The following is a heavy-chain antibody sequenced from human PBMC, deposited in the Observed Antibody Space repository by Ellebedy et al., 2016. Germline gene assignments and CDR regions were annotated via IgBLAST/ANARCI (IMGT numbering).Heavy chain of an antibody. Sequence: GGSLRLXXAASGFTFSSYAMSWVRQAPGKGLEWVSAISGSGGSTYYADSVKGRFTISRDNAKNSLYLQMNSLRAEDTALYYCAKGGVIAARIYFDYWGQGTLVTVSS. V-gene: IGHV3-23*01. CDR3: AKGGVIAARIYFDY. J-gene: IGHJ4*02. D-gene: IGHD6-6*01. CDR2: ISGSGGST. CDR1: GFTFSSYA.